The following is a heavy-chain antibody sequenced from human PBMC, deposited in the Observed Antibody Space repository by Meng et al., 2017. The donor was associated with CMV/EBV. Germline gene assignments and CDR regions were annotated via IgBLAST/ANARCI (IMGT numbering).Heavy chain of an antibody. CDR3: ALAEYSSSLFDY. Sequence: QVKLVQSGAEVKKPGASGKVPCKASGYTFTSYYMHWVRQAPGQGLEWMGIINPSGGSTGYAQKFQGRVTMTRDTSTSTVYMELSSLRSEDTAVYYCALAEYSSSLFDYWGQGTLVTVSS. J-gene: IGHJ4*02. CDR2: INPSGGST. D-gene: IGHD6-13*01. CDR1: GYTFTSYY. V-gene: IGHV1-46*01.